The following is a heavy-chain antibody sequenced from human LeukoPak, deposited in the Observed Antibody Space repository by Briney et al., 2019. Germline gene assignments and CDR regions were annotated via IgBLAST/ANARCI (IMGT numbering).Heavy chain of an antibody. CDR2: IYYSGST. D-gene: IGHD5-12*01. CDR3: ARVRAVATIRYNWFDP. J-gene: IGHJ5*02. V-gene: IGHV4-39*07. CDR1: GGSISSSSYY. Sequence: SETLSLTCTVSGGSISSSSYYWGWIRQPPGKGLEWIGSIYYSGSTYYNPSLKSRVTISVDTSKNQFSLKLSSVTAADTAVYYCARVRAVATIRYNWFDPWGQGTLVTVSS.